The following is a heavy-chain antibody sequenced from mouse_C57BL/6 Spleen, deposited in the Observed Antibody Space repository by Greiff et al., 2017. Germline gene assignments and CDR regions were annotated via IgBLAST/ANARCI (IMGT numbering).Heavy chain of an antibody. CDR3: ARAGGEGAMDY. CDR2: INYDGSST. V-gene: IGHV5-16*01. Sequence: EVKLVESEGGLVQPGSSMKLSCTASGFTFSDYYMAWVRQVPEKGLEWVANINYDGSSTYYLDSLKSRFIISRDNAKNILYLQMSSLKSEDTATYYCARAGGEGAMDYWGQGTSVTVSS. D-gene: IGHD2-13*01. CDR1: GFTFSDYY. J-gene: IGHJ4*01.